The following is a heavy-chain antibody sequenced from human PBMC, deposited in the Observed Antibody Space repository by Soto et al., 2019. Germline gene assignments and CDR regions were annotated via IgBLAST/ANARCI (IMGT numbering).Heavy chain of an antibody. CDR1: GFIFSGHG. CDR2: LGHDGSNI. Sequence: QEHLVQSGGGVVQPGRSLRLSCVAPGFIFSGHGMHWVRQAPGKGLDWVAVLGHDGSNIYYADSVEGRFTISRDNSKNTLYLEMNSLRAEDTAVYYCARDGVGATTYFGYFDYWGQGVLVTVSS. V-gene: IGHV3-33*01. CDR3: ARDGVGATTYFGYFDY. J-gene: IGHJ4*02. D-gene: IGHD1-26*01.